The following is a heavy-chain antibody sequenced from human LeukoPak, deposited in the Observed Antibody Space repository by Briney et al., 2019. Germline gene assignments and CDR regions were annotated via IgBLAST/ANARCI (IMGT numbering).Heavy chain of an antibody. J-gene: IGHJ4*02. CDR2: IWSDGINE. V-gene: IGHV3-33*08. CDR3: ARGLGGGHSYVDY. D-gene: IGHD5-18*01. Sequence: GGSLRLSCAASRFTFSNYGMHWVRQAPGKGLEWVAVIWSDGINEYYADSVKGRFTISRDNSKNTLYLQMNSLRAEDTAVYYCARGLGGGHSYVDYWGQGTLVTVSS. CDR1: RFTFSNYG.